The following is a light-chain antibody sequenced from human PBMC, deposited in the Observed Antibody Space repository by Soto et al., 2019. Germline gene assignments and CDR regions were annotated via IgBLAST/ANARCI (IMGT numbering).Light chain of an antibody. CDR1: QSVSNNY. Sequence: IMLTQSPGTLSLSPGERDTLSCRASQSVSNNYLAWYQQKPGQAPRLLIYGASNRATGIPDRFSGSGSGTDFTLTISRLEPEDFAVYYCQQYGSSGTFGQGTKVDIK. J-gene: IGKJ1*01. CDR3: QQYGSSGT. CDR2: GAS. V-gene: IGKV3-20*01.